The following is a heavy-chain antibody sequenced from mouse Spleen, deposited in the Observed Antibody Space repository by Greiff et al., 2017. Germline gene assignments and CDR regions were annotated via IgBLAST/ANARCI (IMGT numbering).Heavy chain of an antibody. D-gene: IGHD2-4*01. V-gene: IGHV5-9-1*01. Sequence: EVKVVESGGGLVKPGGSLKLSCAASGFTFSSYAMSWVRQTPEKRLEWVATISSGGSYTYYPDSVKGRFTISRDNAKNTLYLQMSSLRSEDTAMYYCARPYYDYDGRGFAYWGQGTLVTVSA. CDR2: ISSGGSYT. J-gene: IGHJ3*01. CDR1: GFTFSSYA. CDR3: ARPYYDYDGRGFAY.